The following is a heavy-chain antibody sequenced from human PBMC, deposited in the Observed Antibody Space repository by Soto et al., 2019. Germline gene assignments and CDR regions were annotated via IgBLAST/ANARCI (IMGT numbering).Heavy chain of an antibody. J-gene: IGHJ1*01. Sequence: QVQLVQSGAEVKKPGSSVKVSCKASGGTFSSYAISWVRQAPGQGLEWMGGIIPIFGTANYAQKFQGRVTTTADESTSTAYMELSSLRSEGTAVDYCARGDGYCSGGSCYLDYFRHWGQGTLVTVSS. CDR3: ARGDGYCSGGSCYLDYFRH. D-gene: IGHD2-15*01. V-gene: IGHV1-69*12. CDR2: IIPIFGTA. CDR1: GGTFSSYA.